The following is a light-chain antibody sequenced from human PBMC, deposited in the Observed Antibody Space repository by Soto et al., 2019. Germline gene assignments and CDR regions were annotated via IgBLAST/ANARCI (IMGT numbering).Light chain of an antibody. CDR3: QQAASFPIT. Sequence: DIQMTQSPSSLSASVGGRVTITCRASQSISSYLNWYQQKPGKAPNLLIYTASSLQSGVPSRFSGSGSGTDFTLTINGLQPEDFATYYCQQAASFPITFGQGTRLEI. V-gene: IGKV1-39*01. J-gene: IGKJ5*01. CDR1: QSISSY. CDR2: TAS.